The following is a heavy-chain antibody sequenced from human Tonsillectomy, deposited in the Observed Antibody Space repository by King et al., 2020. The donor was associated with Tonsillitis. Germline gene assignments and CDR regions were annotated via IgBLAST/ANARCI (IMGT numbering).Heavy chain of an antibody. V-gene: IGHV1-69*12. J-gene: IGHJ6*02. CDR3: ARPYCSSTSCYSDPMDV. CDR1: GGTFSSYA. CDR2: SIPIFCTA. D-gene: IGHD2-2*02. Sequence: QLVQSGAEVNKPGASGKVYCKASGGTFSSYAISGVRQAPGQGLEWMGGSIPIFCTANYAQKFQVRVTITVDESTSTAYMELSSLRSEDTAVYYCARPYCSSTSCYSDPMDVWGQGTTVTVSS.